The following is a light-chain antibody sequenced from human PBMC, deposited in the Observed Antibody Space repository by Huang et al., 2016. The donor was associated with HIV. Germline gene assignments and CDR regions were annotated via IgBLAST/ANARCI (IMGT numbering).Light chain of an antibody. CDR2: AAS. CDR3: LQDHNYPWT. V-gene: IGKV1-6*01. CDR1: QDVRND. Sequence: AIQMTQSPFSLSASVGDRVTITCRASQDVRNDLGWYQQQPGKAPKLLIYAASYLQSGVPSRVSGSGSGTDFTLTISSLQPEDFATYYCLQDHNYPWTFGQGTKVDIK. J-gene: IGKJ1*01.